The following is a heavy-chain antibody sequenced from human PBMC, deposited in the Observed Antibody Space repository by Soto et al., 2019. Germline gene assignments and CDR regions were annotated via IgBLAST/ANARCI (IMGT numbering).Heavy chain of an antibody. D-gene: IGHD1-1*01. V-gene: IGHV1-69*13. J-gene: IGHJ4*02. CDR1: GGTFTSYA. CDR2: IIPIFGTA. CDR3: AREGLGTGTTPDY. Sequence: SVKVSCKASGGTFTSYAISWVRQAPGQGLEWMGGIIPIFGTANYAQKFQGRVTITADESTSTAYMELSSLRSEDTAVYYCAREGLGTGTTPDYWGQGTLVTVSS.